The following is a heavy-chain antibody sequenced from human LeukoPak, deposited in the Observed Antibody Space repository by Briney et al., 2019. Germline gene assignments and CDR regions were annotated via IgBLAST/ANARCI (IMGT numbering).Heavy chain of an antibody. CDR1: GGSISSSSYY. Sequence: SETLSLTCTVSGGSISSSSYYWGWIRQPPGKGLEWIGSIYYSGSTYYNPSLKSRVTISVDTSKNQFSLKLSSVTAAGTAVYYCVRLSSGWPDYFDYWGQGTLVTVSS. CDR2: IYYSGST. D-gene: IGHD6-19*01. CDR3: VRLSSGWPDYFDY. V-gene: IGHV4-39*01. J-gene: IGHJ4*02.